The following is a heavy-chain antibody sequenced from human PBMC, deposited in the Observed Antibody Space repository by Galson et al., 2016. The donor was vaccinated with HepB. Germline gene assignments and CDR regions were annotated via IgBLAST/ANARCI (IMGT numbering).Heavy chain of an antibody. V-gene: IGHV4-59*01. D-gene: IGHD1-26*01. CDR1: GGSISDYY. Sequence: EPLSLTCSVSGGSISDYYWSWIRQPPGKGLEWVGYIYYRGTTNSHPSLKRRATISVDTSKNEFSLKLTSVTAADTAVYYCASCLTPGGWFDPWGQGILVTVSS. J-gene: IGHJ5*02. CDR2: IYYRGTT. CDR3: ASCLTPGGWFDP.